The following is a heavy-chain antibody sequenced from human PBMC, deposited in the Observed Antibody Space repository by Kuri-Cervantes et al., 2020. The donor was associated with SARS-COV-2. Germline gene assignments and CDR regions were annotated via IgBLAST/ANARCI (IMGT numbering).Heavy chain of an antibody. CDR2: ISSSSSYI. D-gene: IGHD3-16*01. Sequence: GGSLRLSCAASGFTFSSYAMSWVRQAPGKGLEWVSSISSSSSYIYYADSVKGRFTISRDNAKNSLYLQMNSLRAEDTAVYYCARRCRVLDDGDAFDIWGQGTMVTV. CDR1: GFTFSSYA. V-gene: IGHV3-21*01. CDR3: ARRCRVLDDGDAFDI. J-gene: IGHJ3*02.